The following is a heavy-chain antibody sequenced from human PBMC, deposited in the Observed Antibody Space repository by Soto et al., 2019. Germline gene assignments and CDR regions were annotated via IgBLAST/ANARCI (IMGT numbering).Heavy chain of an antibody. CDR1: GFTFSSYS. V-gene: IGHV3-21*01. J-gene: IGHJ3*02. CDR3: ARALRGAYDAFDI. Sequence: EVQLVESGGGLVKPGGSLRLSCAASGFTFSSYSMNWVRQAPGKGLEWVSSISSSSSYIYYADSVKGRFTISRDNAKNSLYQQMNSLRAEDTAVYYCARALRGAYDAFDIWGQGTMVTVSS. D-gene: IGHD3-10*01. CDR2: ISSSSSYI.